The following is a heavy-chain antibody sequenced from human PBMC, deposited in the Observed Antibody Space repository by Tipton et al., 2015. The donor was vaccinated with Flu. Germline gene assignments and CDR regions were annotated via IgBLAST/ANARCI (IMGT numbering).Heavy chain of an antibody. J-gene: IGHJ5*02. D-gene: IGHD6-19*01. CDR1: GHSISSGYY. V-gene: IGHV4-38-2*02. CDR3: ARDHQWLRTSANWFDP. Sequence: TLSLTCTVSGHSISSGYYWGWIRQPPGKGLEWVGEINHSGTTNYNPSLTSRVTVSADTSKNQFSLNLSSVTAADMAVYHCARDHQWLRTSANWFDPWGQGTLVTVSS. CDR2: INHSGTT.